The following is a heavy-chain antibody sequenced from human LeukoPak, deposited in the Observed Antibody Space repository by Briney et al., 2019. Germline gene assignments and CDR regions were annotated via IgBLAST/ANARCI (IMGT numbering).Heavy chain of an antibody. CDR3: AKGDGRITIFGVVIADFDY. Sequence: GGSLRLSCAASGFTFSSYAMSWVRQAPGKGLEWVSAISGSGGSTYYADSVKGRFTISRDNSKNTLYLQMNSLRAEDTAVYYCAKGDGRITIFGVVIADFDYWGQGTLVTVSS. J-gene: IGHJ4*02. CDR1: GFTFSSYA. V-gene: IGHV3-23*01. CDR2: ISGSGGST. D-gene: IGHD3-3*01.